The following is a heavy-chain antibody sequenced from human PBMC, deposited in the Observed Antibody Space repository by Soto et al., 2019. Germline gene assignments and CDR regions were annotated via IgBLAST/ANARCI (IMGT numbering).Heavy chain of an antibody. Sequence: ASVKVSCKASGGTFSNFVISWVRQAPGQGLEWMGGNIPIFGTANYAQKFQGRVTIIADESTGTTYMELTSLRSEDTAVYYCARDTILVRETKYENYFDYWGQGTLVTVSS. D-gene: IGHD2-21*01. V-gene: IGHV1-69*13. CDR2: NIPIFGTA. CDR3: ARDTILVRETKYENYFDY. J-gene: IGHJ4*02. CDR1: GGTFSNFV.